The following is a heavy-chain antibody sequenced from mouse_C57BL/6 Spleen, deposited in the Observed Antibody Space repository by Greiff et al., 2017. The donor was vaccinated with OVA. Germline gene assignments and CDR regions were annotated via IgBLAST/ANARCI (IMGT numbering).Heavy chain of an antibody. D-gene: IGHD1-1*01. Sequence: VQLQESGAELVRPGASVTLSCKASGYTFTDYEMPWVKQTPVHGLEWIGAIDPETGGTAYNQKFKGKAILTADKSSSTAYMELRSLTSEDSAVYYCTRTTVDYWGQGTTLTVSS. J-gene: IGHJ2*01. CDR1: GYTFTDYE. V-gene: IGHV1-15*01. CDR3: TRTTVDY. CDR2: IDPETGGT.